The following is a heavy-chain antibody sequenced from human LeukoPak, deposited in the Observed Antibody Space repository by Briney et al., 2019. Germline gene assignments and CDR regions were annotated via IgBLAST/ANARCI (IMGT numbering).Heavy chain of an antibody. J-gene: IGHJ4*02. CDR3: ARGPLRAGFGVVTG. Sequence: SETLSLTCTVSGGSISSGSYYWGWIRQPPGKGLEWIGSIYYSGSTYYNPSLKSRVTISVDTSKNQFSLKLSSVTAADTAVYYCARGPLRAGFGVVTGWGQGTLVTVSS. CDR1: GGSISSGSYY. D-gene: IGHD3-3*01. CDR2: IYYSGST. V-gene: IGHV4-39*07.